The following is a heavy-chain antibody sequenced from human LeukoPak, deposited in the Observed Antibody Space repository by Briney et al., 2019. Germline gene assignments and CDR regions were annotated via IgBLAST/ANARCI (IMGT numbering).Heavy chain of an antibody. J-gene: IGHJ4*02. CDR2: ISGSGSTT. CDR1: GFTFSSHD. D-gene: IGHD2-15*01. Sequence: PGGSLRLSCAASGFTFSSHDMHWVRQAPGKGLEWVSAISGSGSTTYYADSVKGRFTIRDNSKNTLYLQMNSLRAEDTAVYYCAKSGLNRFDYWGQGTLVTVSS. V-gene: IGHV3-23*01. CDR3: AKSGLNRFDY.